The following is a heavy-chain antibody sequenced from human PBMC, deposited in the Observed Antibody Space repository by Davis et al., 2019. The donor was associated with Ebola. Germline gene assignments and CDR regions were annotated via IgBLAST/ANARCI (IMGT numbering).Heavy chain of an antibody. V-gene: IGHV3-30*03. J-gene: IGHJ4*02. D-gene: IGHD3-9*01. CDR2: ISYDSRQE. Sequence: GGSLRLSCAGSGFRFRDYGMHWVRQTPGKGLAWVAVISYDSRQESFSDSVRGRFTVSRDNSKKMFYLQMNSLRVEDTALYYCARDRGSDWYFDLWGQGTLVTVSS. CDR3: ARDRGSDWYFDL. CDR1: GFRFRDYG.